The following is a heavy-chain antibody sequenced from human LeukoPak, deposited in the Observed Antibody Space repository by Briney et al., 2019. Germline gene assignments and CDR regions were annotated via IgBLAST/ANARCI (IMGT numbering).Heavy chain of an antibody. V-gene: IGHV1-8*01. D-gene: IGHD6-13*01. J-gene: IGHJ5*02. Sequence: ASVKVSCKASGYTFTSYDINWVRQATGQGLEWMGWMNPNSGNTGYAQKFQGRVTMTRNTSISTAYMELSSLRSEDTAVYYCARVLVKPLRTNWFDPRGQGTLVAVSS. CDR2: MNPNSGNT. CDR3: ARVLVKPLRTNWFDP. CDR1: GYTFTSYD.